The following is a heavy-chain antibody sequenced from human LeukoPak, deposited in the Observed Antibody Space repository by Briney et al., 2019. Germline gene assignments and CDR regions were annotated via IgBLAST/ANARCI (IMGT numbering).Heavy chain of an antibody. V-gene: IGHV3-33*08. CDR1: GFTFSNAW. Sequence: PGGSLRLSCAASGFTFSNAWMSWVRQAPGKGLEWVAVIWYDGSNKYYADSVKGRFTISRDNSKNTLYLQMNSLRVEDTAVYYCARDKDYYGSGSPFDYWGQGTLVTVSS. J-gene: IGHJ4*02. CDR3: ARDKDYYGSGSPFDY. D-gene: IGHD3-10*01. CDR2: IWYDGSNK.